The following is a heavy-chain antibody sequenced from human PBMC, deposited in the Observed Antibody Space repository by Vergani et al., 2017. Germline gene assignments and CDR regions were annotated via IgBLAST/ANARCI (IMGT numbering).Heavy chain of an antibody. J-gene: IGHJ3*02. Sequence: VQLVESGGGLVKPGGSLRLSCAASGFTFSSYGMHWVRQAPGKGLEWVAVISYDGSNKYYVDSVKGRFTISRDNAKNSLYLQMNSLRAEDTAVYYCARSQPYYYGSGSDDAFDIWGQGTMVTVSS. V-gene: IGHV3-30*03. CDR3: ARSQPYYYGSGSDDAFDI. D-gene: IGHD3-10*01. CDR1: GFTFSSYG. CDR2: ISYDGSNK.